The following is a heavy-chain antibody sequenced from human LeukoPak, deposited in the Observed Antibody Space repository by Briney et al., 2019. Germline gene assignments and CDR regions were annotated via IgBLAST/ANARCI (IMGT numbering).Heavy chain of an antibody. CDR3: ARRPRNDILTGTPFDY. J-gene: IGHJ4*02. D-gene: IGHD3-9*01. Sequence: LRLSCAASGFTFSSYAMHWIRQPPGKGLEWIGYIYYSGSTDSNPSLKSRVTISVDTSRNQFSLKLRSVTAADTAVYYCARRPRNDILTGTPFDYWGQGILVTVSS. CDR2: IYYSGST. CDR1: GFTFSSYA. V-gene: IGHV4-59*01.